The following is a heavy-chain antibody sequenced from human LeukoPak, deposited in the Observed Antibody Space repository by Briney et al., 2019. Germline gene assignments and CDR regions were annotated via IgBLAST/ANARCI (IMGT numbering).Heavy chain of an antibody. Sequence: PGGSLRLSCAASGFTFSSYAMHWVRQAPGKGLEWVAVISYDGSNKYYADSVKGRFTISRDNSKNTLYLQMNSLRAEDTAVYYCASGGSRAARPVYYYYYMDVWGKGTTVTVSS. J-gene: IGHJ6*03. CDR2: ISYDGSNK. CDR1: GFTFSSYA. CDR3: ASGGSRAARPVYYYYYMDV. D-gene: IGHD6-6*01. V-gene: IGHV3-30*01.